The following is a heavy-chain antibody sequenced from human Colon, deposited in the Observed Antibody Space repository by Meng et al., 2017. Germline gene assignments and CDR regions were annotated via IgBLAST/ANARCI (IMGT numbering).Heavy chain of an antibody. CDR2: IDLGGTP. J-gene: IGHJ4*02. CDR1: GGSISRYNW. D-gene: IGHD6-19*01. CDR3: ARHGGWHFDY. Sequence: QLQLQGPGPGLVEPSGTLSLTGAVSGGSISRYNWWSWVRQPPGKGLEWIGQIDLGGTPYYNPSLESRVIMSLDKSKNQLSLRLTSVAAADTAVYYCARHGGWHFDYWGQGALVTVSS. V-gene: IGHV4-4*02.